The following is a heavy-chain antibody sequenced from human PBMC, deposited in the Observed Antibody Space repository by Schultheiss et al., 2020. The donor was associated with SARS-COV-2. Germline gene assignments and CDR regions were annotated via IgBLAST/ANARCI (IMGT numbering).Heavy chain of an antibody. CDR3: ARDLHSSGWFDP. V-gene: IGHV4-31*03. J-gene: IGHJ5*02. Sequence: SETLSLTCTVSGGSISSGGYYWSWIRQHPGKGLEWIGYIYYSGSTYYNPSLKSRVTISVDTSKNQFSLKLSSVTAADTAVYYCARDLHSSGWFDPWGQGTLVTVSS. D-gene: IGHD6-6*01. CDR1: GGSISSGGYY. CDR2: IYYSGST.